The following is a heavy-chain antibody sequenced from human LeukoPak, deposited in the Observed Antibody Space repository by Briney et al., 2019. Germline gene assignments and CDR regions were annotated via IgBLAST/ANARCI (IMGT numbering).Heavy chain of an antibody. CDR1: GYTFTGYY. J-gene: IGHJ1*01. CDR3: ARDLAAAGTGEYFQH. Sequence: VASVKVSCKASGYTFTGYYMHWVRQAPGQGLEWMGIINPSGGSTSYAQKFQGRVTMTRDTSTSTVYMELSSLRSEDTAVYYCARDLAAAGTGEYFQHWGQGTLVTVSS. CDR2: INPSGGST. V-gene: IGHV1-46*01. D-gene: IGHD6-13*01.